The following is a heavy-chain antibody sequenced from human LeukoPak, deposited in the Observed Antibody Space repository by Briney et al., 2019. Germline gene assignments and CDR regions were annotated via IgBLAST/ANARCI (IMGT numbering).Heavy chain of an antibody. CDR3: AKDMFGVDTAMIKD. CDR1: GFIFDDYA. Sequence: PGGSLRLSCAASGFIFDDYAMHWVRQAPGKGLEWVSLISGDGGSTYYADSVKGRFAISRDNSKNSLYLQMNSLRTEDTALYYCAKDMFGVDTAMIKDWGQGTLVTVSS. V-gene: IGHV3-43*02. D-gene: IGHD5-18*01. J-gene: IGHJ4*02. CDR2: ISGDGGST.